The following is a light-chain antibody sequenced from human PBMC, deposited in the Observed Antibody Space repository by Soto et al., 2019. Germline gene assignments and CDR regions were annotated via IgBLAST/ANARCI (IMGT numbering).Light chain of an antibody. J-gene: IGKJ3*01. CDR2: GAS. CDR3: QQYGTSPFT. Sequence: EMMLTQSPGTLSLSPGERATLSCRASQSVSSSNLAWYKQKPGQAPRLLISGASSRATGIPDRFSGSGSGKDLTLTISRLEPEDFAVYYCQQYGTSPFTFGPGTKVDIK. CDR1: QSVSSSN. V-gene: IGKV3-20*01.